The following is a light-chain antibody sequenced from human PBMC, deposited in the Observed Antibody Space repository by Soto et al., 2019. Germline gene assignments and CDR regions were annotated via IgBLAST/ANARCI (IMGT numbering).Light chain of an antibody. CDR1: QGLRGS. Sequence: DIQMTQSPSSVSASVGDRVTITCRAPQGLRGSLAWYQQKPGKAPKLLISVTSRLQSGVPSRFSGSASGTDFTLXXXXXQPXXXXXXXXXXXXDXPXTFGQGTRLEIK. CDR3: XXXXDXPXT. J-gene: IGKJ5*01. V-gene: IGKV1-12*01. CDR2: VTS.